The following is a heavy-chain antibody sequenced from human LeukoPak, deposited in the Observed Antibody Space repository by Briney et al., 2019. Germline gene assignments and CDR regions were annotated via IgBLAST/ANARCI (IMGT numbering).Heavy chain of an antibody. J-gene: IGHJ4*02. D-gene: IGHD1-20*01. CDR2: ISSSSGYI. V-gene: IGHV3-21*01. CDR1: GFTFSSYP. Sequence: GGSLRLSCAASGFTFSSYPMNWVRQAPGKGLEWVSSISSSSGYIYYADSVKGRFTISRDNAKNSLYLQMNSLRAEDTAVYYCARLLVYNSGGEAFDHWGQGTLVTVSS. CDR3: ARLLVYNSGGEAFDH.